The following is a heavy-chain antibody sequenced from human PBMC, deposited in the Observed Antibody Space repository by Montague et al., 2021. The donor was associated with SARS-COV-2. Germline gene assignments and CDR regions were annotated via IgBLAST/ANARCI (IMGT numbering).Heavy chain of an antibody. D-gene: IGHD1-26*01. Sequence: SLRLSCAASGFPVSNTYMSWVRQAPGKGLEWVSVIFRSGHTYYADSVEGRFIISRDGAKNTVYLQMNSLRVEDTATYYCARELGEWELLLGYWGQGTAVTVSS. CDR1: GFPVSNTY. J-gene: IGHJ4*02. CDR2: IFRSGHT. CDR3: ARELGEWELLLGY. V-gene: IGHV3-66*01.